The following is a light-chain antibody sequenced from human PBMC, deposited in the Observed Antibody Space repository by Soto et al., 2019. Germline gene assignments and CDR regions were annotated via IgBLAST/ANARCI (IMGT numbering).Light chain of an antibody. J-gene: IGKJ5*01. CDR2: DAS. V-gene: IGKV3-11*01. CDR1: QSVSSY. CDR3: QQRSNWPPT. Sequence: EIVLTQSPGTLSLSPGERATLSCRASQSVSSYSAWYQQKPGQAPRLLIYDASNRATGIPARFSGSGSGTDFTLTISSLEPEDFAVYYCQQRSNWPPTYGQGTRLEIK.